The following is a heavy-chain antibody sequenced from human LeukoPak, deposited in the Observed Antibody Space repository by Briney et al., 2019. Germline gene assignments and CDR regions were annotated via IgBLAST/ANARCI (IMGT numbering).Heavy chain of an antibody. CDR3: ARVQDATYNYVSCDTVAFDI. CDR1: GGTISSYY. V-gene: IGHV4-59*01. CDR2: IYYSRSS. J-gene: IGHJ3*02. Sequence: SETLSLTCTVSGGTISSYYWIWIRQPPGKGLEWIGYIYYSRSSNYYPSLESRVTITVDTCKTEFSLKLRSVTAADTAVYYCARVQDATYNYVSCDTVAFDIWGQGTMVTVSS. D-gene: IGHD3-22*01.